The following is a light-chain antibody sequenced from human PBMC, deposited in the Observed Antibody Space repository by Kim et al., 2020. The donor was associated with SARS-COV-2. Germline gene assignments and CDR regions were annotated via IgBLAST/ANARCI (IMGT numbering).Light chain of an antibody. J-gene: IGLJ3*02. V-gene: IGLV10-54*01. CDR1: SNNVGNQG. CDR2: RNN. Sequence: RQTGTLTCTGNSNNVGNQGAAWLQQHQGHPPKLQSYRNNNRPSGISERLSASRSGNTASLTITGLQPEDEADYYCSAWDSSLSAWVFGGGTQLTVL. CDR3: SAWDSSLSAWV.